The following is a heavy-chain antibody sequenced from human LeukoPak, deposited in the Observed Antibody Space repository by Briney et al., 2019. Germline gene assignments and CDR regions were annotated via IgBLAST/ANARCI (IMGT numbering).Heavy chain of an antibody. CDR3: AKRSRWFGELLGWFDP. V-gene: IGHV4-34*01. CDR1: GGSFSGYY. Sequence: SETLSLTCAVYGGSFSGYYWSWIRQTPGKGLEWIGEINHSGSTNYNPSLKSRVTISVDTSKNQFSLKLSSVTAADTAVYYCAKRSRWFGELLGWFDPWGQGTLVTVSS. CDR2: INHSGST. J-gene: IGHJ5*02. D-gene: IGHD3-10*01.